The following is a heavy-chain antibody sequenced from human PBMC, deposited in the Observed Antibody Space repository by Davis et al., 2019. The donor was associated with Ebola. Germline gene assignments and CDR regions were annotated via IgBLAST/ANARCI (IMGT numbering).Heavy chain of an antibody. CDR2: GTSTDT. V-gene: IGHV3-23*01. CDR1: GFIFSSYV. Sequence: GESLKISCSASGFIFSSYVMSWVRLAPGKGLEWVSTYGTSTDTYYADSVQGRFTISRDDSKNTLSLQMNSLRAEDTAVYYCAREVGSTLRGLEYYFDSWGEGTLVTVSS. J-gene: IGHJ4*02. D-gene: IGHD3-10*01. CDR3: AREVGSTLRGLEYYFDS.